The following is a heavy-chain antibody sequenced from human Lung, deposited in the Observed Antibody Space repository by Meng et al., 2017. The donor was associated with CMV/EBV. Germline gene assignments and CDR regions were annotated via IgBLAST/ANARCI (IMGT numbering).Heavy chain of an antibody. CDR2: VSAYNGDT. Sequence: SXXVSCKASGYKFTTYHLSWVRQAPGQGLEWMGWVSAYNGDTNYVQKFQGRVTMTADTSTSTAYMELRNLTSDDTAVYYCARRPGYDHHDYWGHGTLVTVS. D-gene: IGHD2-15*01. J-gene: IGHJ4*01. CDR3: ARRPGYDHHDY. CDR1: GYKFTTYH. V-gene: IGHV1-18*04.